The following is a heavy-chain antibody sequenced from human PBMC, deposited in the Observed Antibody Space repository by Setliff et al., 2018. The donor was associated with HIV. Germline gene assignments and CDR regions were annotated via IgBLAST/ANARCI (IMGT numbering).Heavy chain of an antibody. CDR2: IHSSGST. CDR1: GDSIISSRNF. Sequence: PSETLSLTCTVSGDSIISSRNFWGWIRQPPGKGLEWIGNIHSSGSTYYNPSLESRVTIMVDTSKNQFSLKLGSVTAADTAVYYCAREWSYGAFDTFDVWGQGTMVTVSS. CDR3: AREWSYGAFDTFDV. J-gene: IGHJ3*01. D-gene: IGHD5-18*01. V-gene: IGHV4-39*07.